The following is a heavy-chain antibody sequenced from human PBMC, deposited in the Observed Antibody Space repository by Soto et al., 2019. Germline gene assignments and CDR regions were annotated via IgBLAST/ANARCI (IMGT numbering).Heavy chain of an antibody. Sequence: GGSLRLSCAASGFTVINHYMSWVRQSPGKGLEWVSVHYTTSRTFYADSVRGRFTISRDNSRNTLSLQMNSLRAEDTAVYYCATAPYSYGPRSVYWCQGPLFTVS. D-gene: IGHD5-18*01. V-gene: IGHV3-53*01. J-gene: IGHJ1*01. CDR3: ATAPYSYGPRSVY. CDR1: GFTVINHY. CDR2: HYTTSRT.